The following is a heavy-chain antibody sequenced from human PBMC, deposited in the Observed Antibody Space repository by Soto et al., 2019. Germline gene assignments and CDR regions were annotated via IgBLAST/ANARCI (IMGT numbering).Heavy chain of an antibody. CDR2: INHGGSA. V-gene: IGHV4-34*01. Sequence: VQLQQWGAGLLKTSETLSLTCAVYGGSFSGYYWSWIRQTPGKRLEWVGDINHGGSANYNPSLTRRVTFSLDLSKTQFSLKLNSVIAADTAVYYCARYSSTWSKYLQHWGRGSLVIVSS. CDR3: ARYSSTWSKYLQH. J-gene: IGHJ1*01. D-gene: IGHD6-13*01. CDR1: GGSFSGYY.